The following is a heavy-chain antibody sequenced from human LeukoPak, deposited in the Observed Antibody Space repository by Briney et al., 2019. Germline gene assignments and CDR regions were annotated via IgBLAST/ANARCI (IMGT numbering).Heavy chain of an antibody. J-gene: IGHJ4*02. D-gene: IGHD6-19*01. V-gene: IGHV3-9*01. CDR1: GFIFDDYA. CDR2: ISWNSGSI. Sequence: GGSLRLSCAASGFIFDDYAMHWVRQAPGKGLEWVSGISWNSGSIGYADSVKGRFTISRDNAKNSLYLQMNSLRAEDTALYYCAKDQGPLSAVAYDYWGQGTLVTVSS. CDR3: AKDQGPLSAVAYDY.